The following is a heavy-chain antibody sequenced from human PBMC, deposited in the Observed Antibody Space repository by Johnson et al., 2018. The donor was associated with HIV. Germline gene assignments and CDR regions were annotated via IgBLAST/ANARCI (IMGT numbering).Heavy chain of an antibody. D-gene: IGHD6-13*01. Sequence: VPLVESGGGLVQSGGSLRLSCAASGFTVSSNYMTWVRQAPGKGLEWVGRIKSKTDGGTTDYAAPVKGKFSISRDDSKNTLYLQMNSLKTEDTAVYYCSTGFSSWAFDIWGQGTMVTVSS. CDR3: STGFSSWAFDI. J-gene: IGHJ3*02. CDR2: IKSKTDGGTT. CDR1: GFTVSSNY. V-gene: IGHV3-15*05.